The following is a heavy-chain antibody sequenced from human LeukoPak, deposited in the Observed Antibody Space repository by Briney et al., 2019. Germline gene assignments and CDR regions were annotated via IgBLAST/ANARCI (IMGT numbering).Heavy chain of an antibody. CDR2: INHSGST. V-gene: IGHV4-34*01. CDR3: ARGRIAAAGSRFDY. D-gene: IGHD6-13*01. Sequence: SETLSLTCTVSGGSISSHYWSWIRQPPGKGLEWIGEINHSGSTNYNPSLKSRVTISVDTSKNQFSLKLSSVTAADTAVYYCARGRIAAAGSRFDYWGQGTLVTVSS. CDR1: GGSISSHY. J-gene: IGHJ4*02.